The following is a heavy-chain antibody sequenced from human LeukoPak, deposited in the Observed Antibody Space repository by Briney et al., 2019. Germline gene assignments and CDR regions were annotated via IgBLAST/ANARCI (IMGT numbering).Heavy chain of an antibody. CDR2: INHSGST. Sequence: SETLSLTCAVYGGSFSGYYWSWIRQPPGKGLEWIGEINHSGSTNYNPSLKSRVTMSVDTSKNQFSLKLSSVTAADTAVYYCARRGITGTTWFDPWGQGTLVTVSS. D-gene: IGHD1-7*01. J-gene: IGHJ5*02. CDR3: ARRGITGTTWFDP. V-gene: IGHV4-34*01. CDR1: GGSFSGYY.